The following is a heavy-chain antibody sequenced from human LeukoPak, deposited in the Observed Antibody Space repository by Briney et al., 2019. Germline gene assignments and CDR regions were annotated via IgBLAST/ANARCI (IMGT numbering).Heavy chain of an antibody. V-gene: IGHV4-34*01. D-gene: IGHD2-2*01. CDR2: INHSGST. CDR3: ARRDCSSTSCPFDY. J-gene: IGHJ4*02. CDR1: GGSFSGYY. Sequence: PSETLSLTCAVYGGSFSGYYWSWIRQPPGKGLEWIGEINHSGSTNYNPSFKSRVTISVDTSKNQFSLKLGSVTAADTAVYYCARRDCSSTSCPFDYWGQGTLVTVSS.